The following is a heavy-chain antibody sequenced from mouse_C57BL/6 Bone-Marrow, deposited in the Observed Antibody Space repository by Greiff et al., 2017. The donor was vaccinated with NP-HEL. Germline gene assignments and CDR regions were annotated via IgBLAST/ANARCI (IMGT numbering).Heavy chain of an antibody. J-gene: IGHJ3*01. CDR2: ILPGSGST. CDR3: AKHLFAY. V-gene: IGHV1-9*01. CDR1: GYTFTGYW. Sequence: QVQLQQSGPELVKPGASVKLSCKAPGYTFTGYWIEWVKQRPGQSLEWIGEILPGSGSTNYNQKFKGKATFTADTSSNTAYMQLSSLTTEDSAICFCAKHLFAYWGQGTLVTVSA.